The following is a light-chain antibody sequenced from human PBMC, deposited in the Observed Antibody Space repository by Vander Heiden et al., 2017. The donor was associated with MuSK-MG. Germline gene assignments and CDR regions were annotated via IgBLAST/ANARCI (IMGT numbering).Light chain of an antibody. J-gene: IGLJ2*01. CDR1: SSNIGSNT. CDR2: SNN. V-gene: IGLV1-44*01. CDR3: AVWDDSLNGLV. Sequence: QSVLTQPPSASGTPGQRVTIACSGSSSNIGSNTVNWYQQLPGTAPKLLIDSNNQRPSGVPDRFSGYKSGTYASLAISGLQSEDEADDYCAVWDDSLNGLVFGGGTKLTVL.